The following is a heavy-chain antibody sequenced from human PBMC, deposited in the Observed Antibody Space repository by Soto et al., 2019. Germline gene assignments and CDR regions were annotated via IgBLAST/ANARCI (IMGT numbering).Heavy chain of an antibody. D-gene: IGHD3-3*01. CDR2: ISYDGSKI. J-gene: IGHJ4*02. Sequence: PGGSLRLSCAASGFTFSSHSLHWVRQSPGKGLEWVAVISYDGSKIFYADSVKGRFTISRDNSKNTLYLQMNGLRVEDTAMYFCARKRDFLDYWGQGTLVTVSS. V-gene: IGHV3-30-3*01. CDR1: GFTFSSHS. CDR3: ARKRDFLDY.